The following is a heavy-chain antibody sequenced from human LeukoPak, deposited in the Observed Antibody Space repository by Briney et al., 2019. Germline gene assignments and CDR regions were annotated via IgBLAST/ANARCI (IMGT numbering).Heavy chain of an antibody. Sequence: ASVKVSCKVSGYTLTELSMHWVRQAPGKGLEWMGGFDPEDGETIYAQKFQGRVTMTEDTSTDTAYMELSSLRSEDTAVYYCATNSQTDRQLSHFYDSSGYRFDHWGQGTLVTVSS. J-gene: IGHJ4*02. D-gene: IGHD3-22*01. CDR2: FDPEDGET. CDR1: GYTLTELS. CDR3: ATNSQTDRQLSHFYDSSGYRFDH. V-gene: IGHV1-24*01.